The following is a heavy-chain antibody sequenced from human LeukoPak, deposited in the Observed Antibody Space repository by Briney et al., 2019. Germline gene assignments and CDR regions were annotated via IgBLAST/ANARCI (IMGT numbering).Heavy chain of an antibody. Sequence: PSETLSLTCTVSGGSIGSYYWSWIRQPPGKGLEWIGYIYYSGSTNYNPSLKSRVTISVDTSKNQFSLKLSSVTAADTAVYYCAKGSGSSPFDPWGQGTLVTVSS. J-gene: IGHJ5*02. CDR1: GGSIGSYY. V-gene: IGHV4-59*01. D-gene: IGHD3-10*01. CDR2: IYYSGST. CDR3: AKGSGSSPFDP.